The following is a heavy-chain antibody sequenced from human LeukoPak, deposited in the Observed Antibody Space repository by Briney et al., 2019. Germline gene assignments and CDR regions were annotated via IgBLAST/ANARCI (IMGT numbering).Heavy chain of an antibody. CDR3: ARDPYTGSMFDY. D-gene: IGHD1-1*01. CDR1: GFTFTSVS. J-gene: IGHJ4*01. CDR2: IGHVAGDI. V-gene: IGHV3-21*01. Sequence: GGSLRLSCVTSGFTFTSVSMSWVRQAPGKGLEWVAFIGHVAGDIFYGDSVRGRFSISRDDAKGSVYLQMNSLRVDDTAVYFCARDPYTGSMFDYWGHGTLVTVSS.